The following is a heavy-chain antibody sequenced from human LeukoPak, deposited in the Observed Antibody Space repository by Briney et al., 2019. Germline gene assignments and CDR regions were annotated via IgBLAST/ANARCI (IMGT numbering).Heavy chain of an antibody. J-gene: IGHJ4*02. CDR3: TWMATIFTVDY. D-gene: IGHD5-12*01. Sequence: GGSLRLSCVLSGLTFSDAWMSWVRQAPGKGLGWVGRIRNDRITDYAAPVQGRFSISRDNSKNTFYLQMNSLRTEDTGMYFCTWMATIFTVDYWGQGTLVTVSS. V-gene: IGHV3-15*01. CDR2: IRNDRIT. CDR1: GLTFSDAW.